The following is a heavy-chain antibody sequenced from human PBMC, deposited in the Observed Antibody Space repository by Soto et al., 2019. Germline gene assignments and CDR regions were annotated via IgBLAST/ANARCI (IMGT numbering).Heavy chain of an antibody. J-gene: IGHJ4*02. Sequence: LRLSCAASGFTFSSYGMHWVRQAPGKGLGWVAVISYDGSNKYYADSVKGRFTISRDNSKNTLYLQMNSLRAEDTAVYYCAKDLGSGSYLDYWGQGTLVTVSS. V-gene: IGHV3-30*18. CDR2: ISYDGSNK. CDR3: AKDLGSGSYLDY. CDR1: GFTFSSYG. D-gene: IGHD1-26*01.